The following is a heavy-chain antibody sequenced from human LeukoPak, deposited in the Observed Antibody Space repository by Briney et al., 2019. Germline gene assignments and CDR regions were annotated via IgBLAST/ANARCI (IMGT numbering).Heavy chain of an antibody. CDR1: GESFSGYY. CDR3: ATTAYYYGSGSYDHDAFDI. V-gene: IGHV4-34*01. Sequence: PSETLSLTCAVYGESFSGYYWSWIRQPPGKGLEWIGEINHSGSTNYNPSLKSRATISVDTSKNQFSLKLSSVTAADTAVYYCATTAYYYGSGSYDHDAFDIWGQGTMVTVSS. CDR2: INHSGST. D-gene: IGHD3-10*01. J-gene: IGHJ3*02.